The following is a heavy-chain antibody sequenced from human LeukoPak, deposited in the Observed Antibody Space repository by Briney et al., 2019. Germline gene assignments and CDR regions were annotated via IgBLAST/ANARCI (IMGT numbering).Heavy chain of an antibody. V-gene: IGHV1-69*05. J-gene: IGHJ3*02. CDR2: IIPIFGTA. Sequence: SVKVSCKASGGTFSSYAISWVRQAPGQGLEWMGRIIPIFGTANYAQKFQGRVTITTDESTSTAYMELSSLRSEDTAVYYCARGGVVPAAMLRYDALDIWGQGTMVTVSS. CDR1: GGTFSSYA. CDR3: ARGGVVPAAMLRYDALDI. D-gene: IGHD2-2*01.